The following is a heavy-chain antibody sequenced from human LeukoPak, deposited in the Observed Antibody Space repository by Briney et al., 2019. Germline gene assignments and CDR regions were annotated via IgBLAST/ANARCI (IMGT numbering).Heavy chain of an antibody. V-gene: IGHV1-2*02. CDR1: GYTFTRYY. D-gene: IGHD6-6*01. Sequence: ASVTVSCKASGYTFTRYYMHWVRQAPGQGLEWMGWINPNSGGTNYAQKFQGRVTITRDTSISTAYMELSRLKSDDTAVYYCARESIAAPTRYWGQGTLVTVSS. J-gene: IGHJ4*02. CDR3: ARESIAAPTRY. CDR2: INPNSGGT.